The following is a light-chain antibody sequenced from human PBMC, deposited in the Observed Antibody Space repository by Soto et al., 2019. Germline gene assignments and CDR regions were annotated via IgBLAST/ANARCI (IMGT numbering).Light chain of an antibody. Sequence: QSALTQPASVSGSPGQSITLSCTGTSSDVGGYNYVSWYQHHPGKVPQLLIYDVSNRPSGVSNRFSGSKSGNTASLTISGLQAEDEDDYYCYSYTSSNTYVFGTGTKVTVL. CDR3: YSYTSSNTYV. J-gene: IGLJ1*01. CDR2: DVS. V-gene: IGLV2-14*03. CDR1: SSDVGGYNY.